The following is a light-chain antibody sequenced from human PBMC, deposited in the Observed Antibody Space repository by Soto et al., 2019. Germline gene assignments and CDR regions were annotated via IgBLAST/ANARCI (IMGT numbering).Light chain of an antibody. CDR1: SSDVGSYNL. J-gene: IGLJ2*01. V-gene: IGLV2-23*01. CDR3: CSYAGSSFV. Sequence: QSAPTQPASVSGSPGQSITISCTGTSSDVGSYNLVSWYQQHPGKAPKLMIYEGSKRPSGVSNRFSGSKSGNTASLTISGLQAEDEADYYCCSYAGSSFVFGGGTKLTVL. CDR2: EGS.